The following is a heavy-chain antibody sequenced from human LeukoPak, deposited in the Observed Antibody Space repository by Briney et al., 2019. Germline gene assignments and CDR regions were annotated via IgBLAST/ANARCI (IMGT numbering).Heavy chain of an antibody. CDR3: AKPQAGIVVVPAAIEAVD. Sequence: PGRSLRLSCAASGFTFSSYGMHWVRQAPGKGLERVAVISYDGSNKYYADSVKGRFTISRDNSKNTLYLQMNSLRAEDTAVYYCAKPQAGIVVVPAAIEAVDWGQGTLVTVSS. J-gene: IGHJ4*02. CDR2: ISYDGSNK. CDR1: GFTFSSYG. V-gene: IGHV3-30*18. D-gene: IGHD2-2*01.